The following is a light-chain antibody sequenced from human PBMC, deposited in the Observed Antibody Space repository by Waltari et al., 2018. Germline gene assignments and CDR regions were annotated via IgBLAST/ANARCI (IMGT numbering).Light chain of an antibody. V-gene: IGKV1-33*01. J-gene: IGKJ2*01. Sequence: DIQMTQSPSSLSASVGDRVTISCQASRDIKNCLNWYQQKPGQAPKLLIYDTSNLEIGVPSRFSGRGSGTHFTFTISSLQPEDVATYYCQQYDDFPPYTFGQGTKVEIK. CDR1: RDIKNC. CDR3: QQYDDFPPYT. CDR2: DTS.